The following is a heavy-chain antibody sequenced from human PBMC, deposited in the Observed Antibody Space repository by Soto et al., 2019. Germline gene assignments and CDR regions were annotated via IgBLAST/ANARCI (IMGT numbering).Heavy chain of an antibody. D-gene: IGHD3-10*01. Sequence: GASVKVSCKASGYTFTSYGIHWVLQAPGQRLEWMGWINAANGDTNYAQKFQGRVTITADKSTSTAYMELSSLRAEDTAVYYCARALGAYYYGSGSSYWGQGTLVTVSS. J-gene: IGHJ4*02. CDR2: INAANGDT. CDR1: GYTFTSYG. V-gene: IGHV1-3*01. CDR3: ARALGAYYYGSGSSY.